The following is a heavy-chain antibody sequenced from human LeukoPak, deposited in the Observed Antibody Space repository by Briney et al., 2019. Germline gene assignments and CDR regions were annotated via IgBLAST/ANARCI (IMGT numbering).Heavy chain of an antibody. CDR3: ARGGRSVRGVIITEIDY. CDR2: IYYSGST. V-gene: IGHV4-59*08. CDR1: GGSISSYY. Sequence: SETLSLTCTVSGGSISSYYWSWIRQPPGKGLEWIGYIYYSGSTNYNPSLKSRVTISVDTSKNQFSLKLSSVTAADTAVYYCARGGRSVRGVIITEIDYWGQGTLVTVSS. J-gene: IGHJ4*02. D-gene: IGHD3-10*01.